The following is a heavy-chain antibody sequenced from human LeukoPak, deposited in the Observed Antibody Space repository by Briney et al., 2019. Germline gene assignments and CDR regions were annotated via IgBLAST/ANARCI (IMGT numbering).Heavy chain of an antibody. J-gene: IGHJ4*02. Sequence: GALVKVSCKASGGTFSSYAISWVRQAPGQGLEWMGGIIPIFGTANYAQKFQGRVTITADESTSTAYMELSSLRSEDTAVYYCARVTGVYNWNQDFDYWGQGTLVTVSS. D-gene: IGHD1-20*01. CDR1: GGTFSSYA. CDR2: IIPIFGTA. CDR3: ARVTGVYNWNQDFDY. V-gene: IGHV1-69*13.